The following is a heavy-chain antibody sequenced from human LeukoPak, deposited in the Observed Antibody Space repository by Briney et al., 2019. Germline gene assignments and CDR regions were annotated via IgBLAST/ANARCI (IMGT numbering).Heavy chain of an antibody. J-gene: IGHJ4*02. Sequence: GGSLRLSCAASGFTFSSYAMSWVRQAPGKGLEWVSAISGSGGSTYYADSVKGRFTISRDNSKNALYLQMNSLRAEDTAVYYCARAPPAPFWSGYSIDYWGQGTLVTVSS. D-gene: IGHD3-3*01. CDR2: ISGSGGST. V-gene: IGHV3-23*01. CDR1: GFTFSSYA. CDR3: ARAPPAPFWSGYSIDY.